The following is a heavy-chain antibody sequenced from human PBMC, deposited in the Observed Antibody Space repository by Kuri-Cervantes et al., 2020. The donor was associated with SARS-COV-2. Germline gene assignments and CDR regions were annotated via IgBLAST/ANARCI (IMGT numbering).Heavy chain of an antibody. CDR2: IIPIFGTA. CDR3: AREGAGTLYTSRYYGMDV. J-gene: IGHJ6*02. Sequence: SVKVSCKASGGTFSSYAISWVRQAPGQGLEWMGGIIPIFGTANYAQKFQGRVTITADKSTSTACMELSSLRSEDTAVYYCAREGAGTLYTSRYYGMDVWGQGTTVTVSS. V-gene: IGHV1-69*06. CDR1: GGTFSSYA. D-gene: IGHD3-10*01.